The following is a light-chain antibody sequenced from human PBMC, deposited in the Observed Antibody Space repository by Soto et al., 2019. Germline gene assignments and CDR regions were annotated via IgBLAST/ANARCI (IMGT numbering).Light chain of an antibody. V-gene: IGKV3-11*01. J-gene: IGKJ4*01. CDR3: QQRSNWPPLT. CDR2: DAS. CDR1: QSVSSY. Sequence: EIVLTQSPATLSLSPGERATLSCRASQSVSSYLNWYQQKPGQAPRLLIYDASNRATGIPARFSGSGSGTDFTLTISSLEPEDFAVYYCQQRSNWPPLTFCGGTKVEIK.